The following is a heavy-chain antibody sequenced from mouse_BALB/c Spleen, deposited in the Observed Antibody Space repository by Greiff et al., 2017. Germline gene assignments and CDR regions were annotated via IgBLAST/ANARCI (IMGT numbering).Heavy chain of an antibody. CDR2: INPSNGGT. CDR3: TRDRDYYGSSYGY. Sequence: VQLQQPGAELVKPGASVKLSCKASGYTFTSYYMYWVKQRPGQGLEWIGGINPSNGGTNFNEKFKSKATLTVDKSSSTAYMQLSSLTSEDSAVYYCTRDRDYYGSSYGYWGQGTTLTVSS. D-gene: IGHD1-1*01. CDR1: GYTFTSYY. J-gene: IGHJ2*01. V-gene: IGHV1S81*02.